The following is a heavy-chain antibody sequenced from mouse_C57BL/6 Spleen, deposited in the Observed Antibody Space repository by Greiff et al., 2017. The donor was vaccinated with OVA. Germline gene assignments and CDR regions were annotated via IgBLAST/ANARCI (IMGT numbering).Heavy chain of an antibody. D-gene: IGHD4-1*01. V-gene: IGHV1-26*01. CDR2: INPNNGGT. CDR1: GYTFTDYY. Sequence: VQLQQSGPELVKPGASVKIFCKASGYTFTDYYMNWVKQSHGKSLEWIGDINPNNGGTSYNQKFKGKATLTVAKSSSTAYMDLRSLTSEDSAVYCGARAPNRARYFDVWGTGTTVTVSS. J-gene: IGHJ1*03. CDR3: ARAPNRARYFDV.